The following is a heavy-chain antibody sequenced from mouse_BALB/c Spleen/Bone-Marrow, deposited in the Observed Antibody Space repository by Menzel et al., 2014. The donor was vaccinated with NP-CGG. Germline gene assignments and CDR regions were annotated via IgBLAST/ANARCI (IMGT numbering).Heavy chain of an antibody. D-gene: IGHD2-14*01. Sequence: EVKLMESGGGLVQPGGSLKLSCAASGFTFNSNTMSWVRQTPEKRLEWVAYITNGGGATYYLDTVKGRFTISRDSAKNALYLQMGSLKSEDTAMYYCARPRYPFYAMDSWGQGTSVTVSS. CDR3: ARPRYPFYAMDS. J-gene: IGHJ4*01. V-gene: IGHV5-12-2*01. CDR2: ITNGGGAT. CDR1: GFTFNSNT.